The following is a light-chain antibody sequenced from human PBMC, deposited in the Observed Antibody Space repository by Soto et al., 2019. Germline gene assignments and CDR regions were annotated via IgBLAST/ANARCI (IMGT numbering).Light chain of an antibody. CDR3: QHYNNWPPWT. CDR1: QSVSSN. J-gene: IGKJ1*01. CDR2: GAS. V-gene: IGKV3-15*01. Sequence: EIVMAQSPGTLSVSPGERATFSCRASQSVSSNLAWYQQKPGQAPRLLIYGASIRATGIPARFSGSGSGTEFTLTLSTLQSEDFAIYYCQHYNNWPPWTFGQGTKVDI.